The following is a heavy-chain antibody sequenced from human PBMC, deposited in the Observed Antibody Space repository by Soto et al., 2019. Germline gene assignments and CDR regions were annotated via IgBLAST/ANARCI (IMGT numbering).Heavy chain of an antibody. D-gene: IGHD2-15*01. Sequence: SETLSLTCTVSGGSIRNYYWSWIRQPPGKGLEWIAYMYHSGGSNYNPSLKSRVTISVDTSKNQFPLRLSSVTAADTAVYYCARQVVAYCSGGSCYSPNSHWFDPWGQGTLVTVSS. CDR3: ARQVVAYCSGGSCYSPNSHWFDP. CDR2: MYHSGGS. V-gene: IGHV4-59*08. J-gene: IGHJ5*02. CDR1: GGSIRNYY.